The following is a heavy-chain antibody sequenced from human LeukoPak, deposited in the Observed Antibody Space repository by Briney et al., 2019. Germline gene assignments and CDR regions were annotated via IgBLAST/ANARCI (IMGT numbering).Heavy chain of an antibody. CDR1: GFTFRNYA. V-gene: IGHV3-23*01. D-gene: IGHD1-26*01. J-gene: IGHJ6*03. Sequence: PGGSLRLSCAASGFTFRNYAMSCVRQDPGKGQEWVSAIVGSGDSTYYADSVQGRFTISRDNSKNTLYLKMNSLRAEDTAVYYCAKGHGWEASYYYYYMDVWGKGTTVTISS. CDR2: IVGSGDST. CDR3: AKGHGWEASYYYYYMDV.